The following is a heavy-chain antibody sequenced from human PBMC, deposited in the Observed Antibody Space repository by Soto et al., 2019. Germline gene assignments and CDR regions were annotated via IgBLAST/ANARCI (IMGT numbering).Heavy chain of an antibody. J-gene: IGHJ4*02. CDR1: GFTVSSNY. V-gene: IGHV3-66*01. CDR2: IYTGGST. CDR3: ARGAGYSSSPPGY. Sequence: GGSLRLSFAASGFTVSSNYMTWVRQAPGKGLEWVSAIYTGGSTYYADSVKGRFTISRDNSKNTLFLQMNSLRDEDTAVYYCARGAGYSSSPPGYWGQGTLVTVSS. D-gene: IGHD6-13*01.